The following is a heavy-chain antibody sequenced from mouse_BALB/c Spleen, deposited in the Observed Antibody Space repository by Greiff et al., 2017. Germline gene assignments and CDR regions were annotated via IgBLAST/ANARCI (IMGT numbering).Heavy chain of an antibody. D-gene: IGHD4-1*01. CDR3: ARSDWDVRRFAY. CDR1: GYTFTSYW. V-gene: IGHV1-7*01. CDR2: INPSTGYT. Sequence: QVQLQQSGAELAKPGASVKMSCKASGYTFTSYWMHWVKQRPGQGLEWIGYINPSTGYTEYNQKFKDKATLTADKSSSTAYMQLSSLTSEDSAVYYCARSDWDVRRFAYWGQGTLVTVSA. J-gene: IGHJ3*01.